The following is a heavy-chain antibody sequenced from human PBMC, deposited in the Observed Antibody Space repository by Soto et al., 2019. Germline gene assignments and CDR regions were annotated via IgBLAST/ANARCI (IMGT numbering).Heavy chain of an antibody. J-gene: IGHJ5*02. V-gene: IGHV4-61*01. CDR2: IYYTGST. CDR3: ARVGSTETCFDP. CDR1: GDSVSAGSYY. Sequence: QVQLQESGPGLVKPSETLSLTCTVSGDSVSAGSYYWSWIRQPPGKGLEWIGYIYYTGSTSYNPPLKSRVTMPVDTSKTQFSLKLTSVAAADTAVYYCARVGSTETCFDPWCQGTLVTVSS. D-gene: IGHD2-8*02.